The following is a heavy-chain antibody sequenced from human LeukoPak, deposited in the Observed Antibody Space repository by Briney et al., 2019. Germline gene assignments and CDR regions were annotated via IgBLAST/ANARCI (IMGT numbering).Heavy chain of an antibody. CDR2: MYNSGST. CDR3: ARGIESYGDYGY. CDR1: GGSISSSSYY. J-gene: IGHJ4*02. Sequence: SETLSLTCTVSGGSISSSSYYWSWIRQPPGKGLEWIAYMYNSGSTNYNPSLKSRVTISIDTSKNQFSLKLSSLTAADTAIYYCARGIESYGDYGYWGQGILVTVSS. V-gene: IGHV4-61*01. D-gene: IGHD4-17*01.